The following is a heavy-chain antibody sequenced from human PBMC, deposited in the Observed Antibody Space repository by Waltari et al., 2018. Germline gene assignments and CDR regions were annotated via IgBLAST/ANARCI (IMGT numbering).Heavy chain of an antibody. CDR3: ARFALGNYYYYGMDV. CDR2: INHSGST. V-gene: IGHV4-34*01. CDR1: GGSFSGYY. D-gene: IGHD7-27*01. Sequence: QVQLQQWGAGLMKPSETLSLTCAVYGGSFSGYYWSWIRQPPGKGLEWIGEINHSGSTNYNPTHKSRVTISGSTAKNQFTLKLSSVTAADTAVYYCARFALGNYYYYGMDVWGQGTTVTVS. J-gene: IGHJ6*02.